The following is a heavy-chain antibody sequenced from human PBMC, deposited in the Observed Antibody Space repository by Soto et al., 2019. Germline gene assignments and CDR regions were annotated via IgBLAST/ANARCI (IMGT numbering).Heavy chain of an antibody. V-gene: IGHV3-23*01. J-gene: IGHJ4*02. CDR2: ISGSGGST. D-gene: IGHD6-6*01. CDR3: AKSDLAYSSSANFDY. CDR1: GFTFSSFA. Sequence: PGGSLRLSCAASGFTFSSFAMGWVRQAPGKGLEWVSAISGSGGSTYYADSVKGRFTISRDNSKNTLYLQMNSLRAEDTAVYYCAKSDLAYSSSANFDYWGQGTLVTVSS.